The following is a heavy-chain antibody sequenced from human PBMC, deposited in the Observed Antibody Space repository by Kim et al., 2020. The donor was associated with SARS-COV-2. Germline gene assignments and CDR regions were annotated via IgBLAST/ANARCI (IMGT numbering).Heavy chain of an antibody. Sequence: GGSLRLSCAASGFTFSNYRMNWVRQVPGKALEWVSTIYTGGGHKYYGDAVQGRFTISRDSAKDFLYLQMNSLRAEDTAVYYCARDQVQTDDRFDSCGQGT. V-gene: IGHV3-21*06. CDR2: IYTGGGHK. D-gene: IGHD3-16*01. CDR3: ARDQVQTDDRFDS. CDR1: GFTFSNYR. J-gene: IGHJ4*03.